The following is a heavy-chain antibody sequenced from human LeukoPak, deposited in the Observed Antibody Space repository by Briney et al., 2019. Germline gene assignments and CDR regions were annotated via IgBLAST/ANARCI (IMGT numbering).Heavy chain of an antibody. CDR2: VSYSGRT. V-gene: IGHV4-59*01. CDR1: GASISNYY. J-gene: IGHJ4*02. D-gene: IGHD1-14*01. Sequence: SETLSLTCTVSGASISNYYWSWIRQPPGKGLECIGYVSYSGRTNHNPSLKSRVTMSVDTSKNQFSLKLSSVTAADTAVYYCARVSSGTWIDFDYWGQGTLVAVSS. CDR3: ARVSSGTWIDFDY.